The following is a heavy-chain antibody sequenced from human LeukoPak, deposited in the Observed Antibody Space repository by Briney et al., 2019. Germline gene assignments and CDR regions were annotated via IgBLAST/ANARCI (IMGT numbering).Heavy chain of an antibody. J-gene: IGHJ4*02. CDR2: IWHDGSNK. CDR1: GFTFSSYG. D-gene: IGHD1-7*01. V-gene: IGHV3-33*01. Sequence: GGSLRLSCAASGFTFSSYGMHWVRQAPGKGLEWVAVIWHDGSNKYYADSVKGRFTISRDNSKNMLYLQMNSLRAEDTAVYYCARVDGGWNYVGIDYWGQGTLVTVSS. CDR3: ARVDGGWNYVGIDY.